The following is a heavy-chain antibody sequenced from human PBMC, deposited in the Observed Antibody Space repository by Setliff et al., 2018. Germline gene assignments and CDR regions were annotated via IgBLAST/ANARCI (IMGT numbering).Heavy chain of an antibody. J-gene: IGHJ4*02. Sequence: PSETLSLTCTVSGDSISNYYWNWIRQPAGKGLEWIGRIYVTESTKYNPSLKSRVTFSIDTSKSQFSLKLSSVTAADAALYYCAASRAYTGAVEEWFLPKTFDFWGQGSPVTVSS. CDR3: AASRAYTGAVEEWFLPKTFDF. CDR2: IYVTEST. D-gene: IGHD3-10*01. V-gene: IGHV4-4*07. CDR1: GDSISNYY.